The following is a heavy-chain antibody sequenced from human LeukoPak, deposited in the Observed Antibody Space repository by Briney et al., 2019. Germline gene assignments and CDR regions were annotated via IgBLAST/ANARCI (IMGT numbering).Heavy chain of an antibody. J-gene: IGHJ4*02. CDR2: INHSGST. CDR1: GGSFSNYY. D-gene: IGHD6-6*01. Sequence: SETLSLTCAVYGGSFSNYYWSWIRQPPGKGLEWIGEINHSGSTNYNPSLKSRVTISVDTSKNQFSLKLSSVTAADTAVYYCATKSIAFSFDYWGQGTLVTVSS. V-gene: IGHV4-34*01. CDR3: ATKSIAFSFDY.